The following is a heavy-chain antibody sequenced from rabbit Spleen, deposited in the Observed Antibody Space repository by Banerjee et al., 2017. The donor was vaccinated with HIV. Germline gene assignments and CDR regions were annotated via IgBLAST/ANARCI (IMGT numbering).Heavy chain of an antibody. Sequence: QEQLVESGGGLVQPEGSLTLTCKASGVSFNDKDVMCWVRQAPGKGLEWIACINTVTGKSVYASWAQGRFIMSRTSSTTVTLQMTSLTVADTATYFCARDTGTSFSTYGMDLWGPGTLVTVS. CDR1: GVSFNDKDV. J-gene: IGHJ6*01. CDR2: INTVTGKS. D-gene: IGHD8-1*01. CDR3: ARDTGTSFSTYGMDL. V-gene: IGHV1S45*01.